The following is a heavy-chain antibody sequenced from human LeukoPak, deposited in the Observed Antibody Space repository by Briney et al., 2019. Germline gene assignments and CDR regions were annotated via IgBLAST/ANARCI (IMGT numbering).Heavy chain of an antibody. J-gene: IGHJ4*02. CDR3: AKANFDWSYFDY. D-gene: IGHD3-9*01. CDR2: IWYDGSNK. V-gene: IGHV3-33*06. CDR1: GFTFSSYG. Sequence: GGSLRLSCAASGFTFSSYGMHWVRQAPGKGLDGVAVIWYDGSNKYYADSVKGRFTISRDNSKNTVYLQMNSLTADDTAVYFCAKANFDWSYFDYWGQGTLVTVSS.